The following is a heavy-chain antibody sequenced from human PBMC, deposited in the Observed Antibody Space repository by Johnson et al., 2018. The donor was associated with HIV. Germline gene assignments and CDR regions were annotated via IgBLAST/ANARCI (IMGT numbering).Heavy chain of an antibody. Sequence: VHLVESGGGVVQPGRSLRLSCAASGFTLSTYWMSWVRQAPGKGLEWVANIQQDGSEKYCVDSVKGRFTISRDNAKNSLYLQMNSLRAEDTAVYYCARGGLLWFGHPADWGQGTMVTVSS. CDR1: GFTLSTYW. CDR2: IQQDGSEK. CDR3: ARGGLLWFGHPAD. J-gene: IGHJ3*01. D-gene: IGHD3-10*01. V-gene: IGHV3-7*01.